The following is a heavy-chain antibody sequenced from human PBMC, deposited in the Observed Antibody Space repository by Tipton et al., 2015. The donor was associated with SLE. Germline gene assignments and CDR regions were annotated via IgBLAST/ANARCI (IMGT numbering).Heavy chain of an antibody. CDR3: ARDRGPLAVSGTFDF. Sequence: GSLRLSCSASGFTFSGYRMNWVRQAPGKGLEWVASITSDSIYIYYRDSVRGRFTISRDNAKNSMYLQMDSLRAEDTAMYYCARDRGPLAVSGTFDFWGQGTQVTVSS. CDR1: GFTFSGYR. D-gene: IGHD6-19*01. CDR2: ITSDSIYI. J-gene: IGHJ4*02. V-gene: IGHV3-21*01.